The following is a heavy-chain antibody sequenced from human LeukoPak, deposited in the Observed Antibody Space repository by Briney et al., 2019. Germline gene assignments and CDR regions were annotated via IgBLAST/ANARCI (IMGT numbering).Heavy chain of an antibody. V-gene: IGHV3-23*01. J-gene: IGHJ5*02. CDR1: GFTFSSYA. Sequence: PGGSLRLSCATSGFTFSSYAMSWVRQAPGKGLEWVSAISGSGGSTYYAASVKGRFTISRDNSKNTLYLQMNSLRAEDTAVYYCASSSQPGRGGYYDILTGSFSYNWFDPWGQGTLVTVSS. D-gene: IGHD3-9*01. CDR3: ASSSQPGRGGYYDILTGSFSYNWFDP. CDR2: ISGSGGST.